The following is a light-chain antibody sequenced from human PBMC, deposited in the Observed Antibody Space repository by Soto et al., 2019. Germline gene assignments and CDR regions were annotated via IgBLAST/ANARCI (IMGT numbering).Light chain of an antibody. J-gene: IGKJ1*01. CDR2: KAS. CDR1: QSISSW. CDR3: HQYGSSSPST. Sequence: DIQMTQSPSTLSASVGDRVTITCRASQSISSWLAWYQQKPGRAPKLLIYKASSLETGVPSRFSGSGSGTEFTLIISSLQPDDFASYYCHQYGSSSPSTFGQGTKVQLK. V-gene: IGKV1-5*03.